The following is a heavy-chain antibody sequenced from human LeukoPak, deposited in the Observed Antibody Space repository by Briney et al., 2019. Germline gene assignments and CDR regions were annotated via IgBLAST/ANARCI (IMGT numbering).Heavy chain of an antibody. J-gene: IGHJ4*02. CDR3: ARDWSGFYY. Sequence: SGGSLRLSCAASGFTFSSYSMNWVRQAPGKGLEWVANIKQDGSEKYYVDSVKGRFTISRDNAKNSLYLQMNSLRAEDTAVYYCARDWSGFYYWGQGTLVTVSS. CDR1: GFTFSSYS. D-gene: IGHD3-10*01. CDR2: IKQDGSEK. V-gene: IGHV3-7*03.